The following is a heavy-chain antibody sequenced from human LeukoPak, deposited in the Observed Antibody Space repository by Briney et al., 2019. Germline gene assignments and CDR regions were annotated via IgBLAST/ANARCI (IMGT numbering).Heavy chain of an antibody. J-gene: IGHJ6*02. CDR1: GFTLSSYA. Sequence: GGSLRLSCAASGFTLSSYAMHWVRQAPGKGLEWVAVISYDGSNKYYADSVKGRFTISRDNSKNTLYLQMNSLRAEDTAVYYCARDLARSGYYSLYYYYGMDVWGQGTTVTVSS. CDR2: ISYDGSNK. V-gene: IGHV3-30-3*01. D-gene: IGHD3-3*01. CDR3: ARDLARSGYYSLYYYYGMDV.